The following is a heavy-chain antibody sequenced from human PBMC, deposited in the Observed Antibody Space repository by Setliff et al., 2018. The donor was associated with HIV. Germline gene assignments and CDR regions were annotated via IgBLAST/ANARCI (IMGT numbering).Heavy chain of an antibody. V-gene: IGHV4-59*01. CDR3: ARWGANGGRPDWHAFDT. Sequence: SETLSLTCTVSGGSISGYYWNWIRQSPGKGLEWIGFIGYSGSSNYNPSLNSRVTISVDTSKNQFSLKLSSVSTADTAVYFCARWGANGGRPDWHAFDTWGQGTMVTVSS. CDR2: IGYSGSS. J-gene: IGHJ3*02. D-gene: IGHD1-26*01. CDR1: GGSISGYY.